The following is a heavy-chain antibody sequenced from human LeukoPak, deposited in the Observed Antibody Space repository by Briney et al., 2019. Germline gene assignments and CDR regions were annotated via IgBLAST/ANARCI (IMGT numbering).Heavy chain of an antibody. CDR1: GFTFSSYW. V-gene: IGHV3-7*01. Sequence: GGSLRLSCAASGFTFSSYWMSWVRQAPGKGLEWVANIKQDGSEKYYVDSVKGRFTISRDNAKNSLYLQMNSLRAEDTAVYYCARDKGYSSSWSYYYYHGMDVWGQGTTVTVSS. J-gene: IGHJ6*02. D-gene: IGHD6-13*01. CDR2: IKQDGSEK. CDR3: ARDKGYSSSWSYYYYHGMDV.